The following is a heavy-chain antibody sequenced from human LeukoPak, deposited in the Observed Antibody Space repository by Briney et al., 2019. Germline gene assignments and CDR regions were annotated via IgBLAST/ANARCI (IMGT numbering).Heavy chain of an antibody. J-gene: IGHJ6*02. V-gene: IGHV3-11*04. D-gene: IGHD2-15*01. CDR2: ISTSGTTI. CDR3: ARDYCSGGSCYYAMDV. Sequence: GGSLRLSCAASGFTFSDYYMTWIRQAPGKGLEWVLYISTSGTTIYYADSVKGRFTISRDNSKNTLYLQMNSLRAEDMAVYYCARDYCSGGSCYYAMDVWGQGTTVTVSS. CDR1: GFTFSDYY.